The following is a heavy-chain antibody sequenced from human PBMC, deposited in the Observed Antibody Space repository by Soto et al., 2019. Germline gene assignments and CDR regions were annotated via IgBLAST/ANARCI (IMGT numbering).Heavy chain of an antibody. D-gene: IGHD2-2*01. CDR1: GYTFTSYG. J-gene: IGHJ4*02. Sequence: ASVKVSCKASGYTFTSYGISWVRQAPGQGLEWMGWISAYNGYTNYAQKLQDRVTMTTDTSTSTAYMELRSLRSDDTAVYYCARGYCSSTTCPPGYWGQGTLVTVPQ. CDR3: ARGYCSSTTCPPGY. V-gene: IGHV1-18*01. CDR2: ISAYNGYT.